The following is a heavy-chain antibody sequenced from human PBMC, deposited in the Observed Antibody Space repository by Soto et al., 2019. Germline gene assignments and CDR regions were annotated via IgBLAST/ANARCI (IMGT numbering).Heavy chain of an antibody. CDR2: IDPSDSYT. V-gene: IGHV5-10-1*01. D-gene: IGHD3-3*01. CDR3: ARDFVNSNDFWSGYYTRHGDGMDV. J-gene: IGHJ6*02. Sequence: AGESLKISCKGSGYSCTSYWISWVRQMPGKGLEWMGRIDPSDSYTNYSPSFQGHVTMTRDTSISTAYMELSRLRSDDTAVYYCARDFVNSNDFWSGYYTRHGDGMDVWGRGTTVTVSS. CDR1: GYSCTSYW.